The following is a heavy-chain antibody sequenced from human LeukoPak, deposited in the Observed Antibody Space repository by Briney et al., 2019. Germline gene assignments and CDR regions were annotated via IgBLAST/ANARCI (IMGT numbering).Heavy chain of an antibody. CDR1: GDSVSRDTAA. CDR3: ARDRGGSSWYYFDN. J-gene: IGHJ4*02. Sequence: PSQTLSLTCAISGDSVSRDTAAWNWVRQSPSRGLEWPGRTYYRSKWYNDYAVSVKSRITINPDTSKNQFSLQLNSVTPEDTAVYYCARDRGGSSWYYFDNWGQGSLVTVSS. CDR2: TYYRSKWYN. D-gene: IGHD6-13*01. V-gene: IGHV6-1*01.